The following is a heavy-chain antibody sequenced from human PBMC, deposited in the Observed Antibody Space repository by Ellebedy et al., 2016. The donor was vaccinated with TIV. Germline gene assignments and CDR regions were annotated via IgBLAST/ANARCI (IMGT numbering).Heavy chain of an antibody. V-gene: IGHV3-33*01. CDR1: GFTFSNDG. Sequence: GESLKISCAASGFTFSNDGMHWVRQAPGKGLEWVAVIWYDGRNKYYADSVKGRFTISRDNSKNTVYLQMNSLRAEDPAVYYCAREDCSSSSCSRTKVGKWFDPWGQGTLVTVSS. J-gene: IGHJ5*02. CDR2: IWYDGRNK. CDR3: AREDCSSSSCSRTKVGKWFDP. D-gene: IGHD2-2*01.